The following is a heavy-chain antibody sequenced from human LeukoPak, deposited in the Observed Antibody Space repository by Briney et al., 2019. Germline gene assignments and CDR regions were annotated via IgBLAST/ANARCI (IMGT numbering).Heavy chain of an antibody. V-gene: IGHV3-30*18. CDR3: AKADYDILTGQDAHFDY. Sequence: GGSLRLSCAASGFTFSSYGMHWVRQAPGKGLEWVAVISYDGSNKYYADSVKGRFTISRDNSKNTLYLQMNSLRAEDTAVYYCAKADYDILTGQDAHFDYWGQGTLVTVSS. D-gene: IGHD3-9*01. CDR2: ISYDGSNK. CDR1: GFTFSSYG. J-gene: IGHJ4*02.